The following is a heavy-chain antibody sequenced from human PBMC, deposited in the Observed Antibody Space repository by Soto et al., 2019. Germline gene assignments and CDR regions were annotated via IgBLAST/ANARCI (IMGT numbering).Heavy chain of an antibody. D-gene: IGHD1-26*01. CDR3: ARELVGAIVMGAFDI. J-gene: IGHJ3*02. V-gene: IGHV1-46*01. Sequence: ASVKVSCKASGYTFTSYYMHWLLQAPGQGLEWMGIINPSGGSTSYAQKFQGRVTMTRDTSTSTVYMELSSLRSEDTAVYYCARELVGAIVMGAFDIWGQGTMVTVSS. CDR1: GYTFTSYY. CDR2: INPSGGST.